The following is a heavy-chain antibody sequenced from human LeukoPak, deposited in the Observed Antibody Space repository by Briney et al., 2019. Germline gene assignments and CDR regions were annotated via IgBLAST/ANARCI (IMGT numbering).Heavy chain of an antibody. V-gene: IGHV3-23*01. CDR2: LIGSSGST. CDR3: AKGAYDYIEIGYFDS. J-gene: IGHJ4*02. CDR1: GFTFSRYA. Sequence: GRSLRLSCEPSGFTFSRYAMHWVRQAPGKGLEWVSVLIGSSGSTDYADSVKGRFTISRDNSKNTVFLQMNSLRAEDTAIYYCAKGAYDYIEIGYFDSWGQGTLVTVSS. D-gene: IGHD5-12*01.